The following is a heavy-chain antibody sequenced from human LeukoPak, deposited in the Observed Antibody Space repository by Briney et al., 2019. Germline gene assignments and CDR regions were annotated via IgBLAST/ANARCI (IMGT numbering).Heavy chain of an antibody. J-gene: IGHJ4*02. V-gene: IGHV3-30*18. Sequence: PGGSLRLSCAASGFTFSNYGMHWVRQAPGKGLDWVAFISYDGGNTYYVDSVKGRFTISRDNSKNTLYLQMNSLRTEDTAVYYCAKGYGSGSYSTDYWGQGTLVTVSS. CDR3: AKGYGSGSYSTDY. CDR1: GFTFSNYG. CDR2: ISYDGGNT. D-gene: IGHD3-10*01.